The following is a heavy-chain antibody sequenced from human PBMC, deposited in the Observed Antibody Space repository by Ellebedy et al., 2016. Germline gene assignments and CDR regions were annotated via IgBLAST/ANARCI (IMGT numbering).Heavy chain of an antibody. CDR1: GGSFSGYY. J-gene: IGHJ4*02. D-gene: IGHD1-26*01. Sequence: SETLSLTXAVSGGSFSGYYWSWIRQPPGKGLEWIGEINHSGSTNYNPSLKSRVTISVDTSKNQFSLKLSSVTAADTAVYYCARGRPGRLLSEYFRWGQGTLVTVSS. CDR3: ARGRPGRLLSEYFR. V-gene: IGHV4-34*01. CDR2: INHSGST.